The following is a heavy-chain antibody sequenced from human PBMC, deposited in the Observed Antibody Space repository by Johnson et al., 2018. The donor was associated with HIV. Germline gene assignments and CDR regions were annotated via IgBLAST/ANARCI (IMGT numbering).Heavy chain of an antibody. CDR1: GLIFNDYH. V-gene: IGHV3-7*01. D-gene: IGHD3-22*01. J-gene: IGHJ3*01. CDR2: INEDGSNK. Sequence: VHLVESGGGLVQPGGSLRLSCTASGLIFNDYHMTGVRQAPGKGLEWVANINEDGSNKFYVDSVKGRFTIPRDNAKNSLYLQMNSLRAEDTAVYYCARDYYDSGDQWAHVAFDVWGQGIMVTVSS. CDR3: ARDYYDSGDQWAHVAFDV.